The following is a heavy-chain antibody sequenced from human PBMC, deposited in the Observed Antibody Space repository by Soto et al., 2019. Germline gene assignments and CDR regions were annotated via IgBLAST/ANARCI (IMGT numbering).Heavy chain of an antibody. CDR1: GFTFSSYA. V-gene: IGHV3-30-3*01. J-gene: IGHJ6*02. CDR2: ISYDGSNK. CDR3: ARMDTAMVPLSFTYYYYGMDV. D-gene: IGHD5-18*01. Sequence: GGSLRLSCAASGFTFSSYAMHWVRQAPGKGLEWVAVISYDGSNKYYADSVKGRFTISRDNSKNTLYLQMNSLRAEDTAVYYCARMDTAMVPLSFTYYYYGMDVWGQGTTVTAP.